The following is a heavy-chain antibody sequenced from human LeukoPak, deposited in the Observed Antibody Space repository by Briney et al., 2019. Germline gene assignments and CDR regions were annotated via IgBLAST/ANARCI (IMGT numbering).Heavy chain of an antibody. CDR3: ARKGPYCSTTSCYTLDY. D-gene: IGHD2-2*02. CDR1: GFTFSSYG. J-gene: IGHJ4*02. V-gene: IGHV3-30*03. CDR2: ISYDGSNK. Sequence: GGSLRLSCAASGFTFSSYGMHWVRQAPGKGLEWVAFISYDGSNKYYADSVKGRFTISRDNFKNTLYLQMNSLRAEDTAVYYCARKGPYCSTTSCYTLDYWGQGTLVTVSS.